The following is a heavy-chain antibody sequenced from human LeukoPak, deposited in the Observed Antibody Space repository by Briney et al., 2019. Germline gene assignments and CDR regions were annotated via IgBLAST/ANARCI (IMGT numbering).Heavy chain of an antibody. CDR3: VKDNPLDY. CDR1: GFAFSSYA. CDR2: IRHDGNKK. V-gene: IGHV3-30*04. Sequence: GRSLRLSCAASGFAFSSYAMHWVRQAPGKGLDWVAFIRHDGNKKLYADSVKGRFTISRDNSKNTLYLYVNSLRPDDSAVYYCVKDNPLDYWGQGTLVIVSS. D-gene: IGHD2-15*01. J-gene: IGHJ4*02.